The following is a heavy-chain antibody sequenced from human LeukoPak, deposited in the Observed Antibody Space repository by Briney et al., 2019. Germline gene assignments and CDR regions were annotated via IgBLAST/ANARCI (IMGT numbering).Heavy chain of an antibody. J-gene: IGHJ6*03. CDR1: GGSISSSSYY. CDR2: IYYSGST. D-gene: IGHD5-18*01. V-gene: IGHV4-39*07. Sequence: SETLSLTCTVSGGSISSSSYYWGWIRQPPGKGLEWIGSIYYSGSTYYNPSLKSRVTISVDTSKNQFSLKLSSVTAADTAVYYCAREGYSYGYYYYYYMDVWGKGTTVTISS. CDR3: AREGYSYGYYYYYYMDV.